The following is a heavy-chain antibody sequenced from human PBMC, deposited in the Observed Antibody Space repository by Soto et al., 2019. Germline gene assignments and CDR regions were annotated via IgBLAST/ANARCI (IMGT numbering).Heavy chain of an antibody. J-gene: IGHJ4*02. Sequence: PSETLSLTCTVSGGSISSSSYYWVLIRQPPGKGLEWIGSIYYSGSTYYNPSLKSRVTISVDTSKSQFSLKLSSVTAADTAVYYCARDYKGGTVPTSCPNYWGQGTLVTVSS. CDR1: GGSISSSSYY. D-gene: IGHD2-2*01. CDR3: ARDYKGGTVPTSCPNY. V-gene: IGHV4-39*02. CDR2: IYYSGST.